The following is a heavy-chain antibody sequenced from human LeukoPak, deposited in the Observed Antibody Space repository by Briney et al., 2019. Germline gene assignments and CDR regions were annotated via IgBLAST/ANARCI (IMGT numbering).Heavy chain of an antibody. CDR1: GGSISSSSYY. Sequence: KPSETLSLTCTVSGGSISSSSYYWGWIRQPPGKGLEWIGSIYYSGSTYYNPSLKSRVTISVDTSKNQFSLKLSSVTAADTAVYHCASAAADVWGQGTTVTVSS. CDR3: ASAAADV. CDR2: IYYSGST. D-gene: IGHD6-25*01. J-gene: IGHJ6*02. V-gene: IGHV4-39*01.